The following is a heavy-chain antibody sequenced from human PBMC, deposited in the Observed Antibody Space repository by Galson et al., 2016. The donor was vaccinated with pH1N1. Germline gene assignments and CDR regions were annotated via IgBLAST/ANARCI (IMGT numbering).Heavy chain of an antibody. V-gene: IGHV2-5*02. D-gene: IGHD1-26*01. J-gene: IGHJ4*02. CDR1: GFSLSTSGVG. Sequence: PALVKPTQTLTLTCTFSGFSLSTSGVGVGWIRQSPGKALEWLALIYWDDDKRYSPSLKSRLTITKDTSKNQMVLTMTNMDPVDTATYYCAHNRQRSGGTYYRPFVYWGQGTLVTVSS. CDR2: IYWDDDK. CDR3: AHNRQRSGGTYYRPFVY.